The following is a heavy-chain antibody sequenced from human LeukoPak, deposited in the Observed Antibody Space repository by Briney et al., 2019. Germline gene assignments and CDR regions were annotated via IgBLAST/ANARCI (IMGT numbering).Heavy chain of an antibody. V-gene: IGHV3-15*01. J-gene: IGHJ4*02. CDR3: TTAPASVDY. CDR1: GFTFSNAW. Sequence: GGSLRLSCAASGFTFSNAWMSWVRQAPGKGLEWVGRIKSKTDGGTTDYAAPVKGRFTISREDSENTLYLQMNTLKIEDTGVYYCTTAPASVDYWGQGTLVIVSS. CDR2: IKSKTDGGTT.